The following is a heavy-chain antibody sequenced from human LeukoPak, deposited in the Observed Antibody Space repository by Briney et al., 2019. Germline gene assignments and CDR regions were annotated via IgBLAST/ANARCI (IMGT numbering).Heavy chain of an antibody. Sequence: SETLSLTCSVSGASTTINSYSWGWIRQSPGKGLEWFATFYSDGSTYYNPSLKSRVTISVDASKNQISLTLTSVTAADTAIYCCARQFLIPATTENYFVSWGQGTLLTVSS. CDR2: FYSDGST. CDR1: GASTTINSYS. J-gene: IGHJ4*02. CDR3: ARQFLIPATTENYFVS. V-gene: IGHV4-39*01. D-gene: IGHD5-12*01.